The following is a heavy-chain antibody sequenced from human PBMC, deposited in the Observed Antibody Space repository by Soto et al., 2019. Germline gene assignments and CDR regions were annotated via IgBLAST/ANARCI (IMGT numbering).Heavy chain of an antibody. D-gene: IGHD2-21*01. CDR3: ATASTYYYFDY. V-gene: IGHV4-59*08. CDR1: GGSISSYY. Sequence: SETLSLTCTVSGGSISSYYWSWIQQPPGKGLEWIGYIYYSGSTNYNPSLKSRVTISVDTSKNQFSLRLSSVTAADTAVYYCATASTYYYFDYWGQGTLVTVS. CDR2: IYYSGST. J-gene: IGHJ4*02.